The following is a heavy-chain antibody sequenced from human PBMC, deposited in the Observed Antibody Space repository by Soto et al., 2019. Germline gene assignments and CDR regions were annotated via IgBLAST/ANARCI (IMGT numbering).Heavy chain of an antibody. CDR1: GLGLTFSTYP. D-gene: IGHD3-9*01. CDR3: VGALYGMSGDFQYYSGMDV. J-gene: IGHJ6*02. Sequence: EVQLLESGGGLVQPGGSLRLSCAASGLGLTFSTYPMSWVRQAPGKGLEWVSAISSSGGFTVYADSVKGRFTISRDNSKSTLFLQMNTLTAEDTSLYYCVGALYGMSGDFQYYSGMDVWGQGTTVAVSS. CDR2: ISSSGGFT. V-gene: IGHV3-23*01.